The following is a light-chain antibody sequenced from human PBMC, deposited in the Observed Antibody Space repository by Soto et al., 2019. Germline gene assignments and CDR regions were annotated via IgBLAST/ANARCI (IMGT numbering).Light chain of an antibody. CDR2: DVS. CDR1: GSDVGGYNY. CDR3: SSYTSSSTLVV. Sequence: QSVLTQPASVSGSPGQSITISCTGTGSDVGGYNYVSWYQQHPGKAPKLMIYDVSNRPSGVSNRFSGSKSGNTASLTISGLQAEDEADYYCSSYTSSSTLVVFGTGTKLTVL. J-gene: IGLJ1*01. V-gene: IGLV2-14*01.